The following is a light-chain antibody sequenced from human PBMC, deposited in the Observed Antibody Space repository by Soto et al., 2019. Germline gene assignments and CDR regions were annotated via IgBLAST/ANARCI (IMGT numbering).Light chain of an antibody. CDR1: QSVSSSY. Sequence: EIVLTQSPGTLSLSRGERATISCRASQSVSSSYLAWYQHKHGQAPRLLIYAASSRATGIPDRFSGSGSGTDFTLTSSRREPEDFAVYYCQQYGSSLYTFGQGTKLEIK. V-gene: IGKV3-20*01. CDR3: QQYGSSLYT. J-gene: IGKJ2*01. CDR2: AAS.